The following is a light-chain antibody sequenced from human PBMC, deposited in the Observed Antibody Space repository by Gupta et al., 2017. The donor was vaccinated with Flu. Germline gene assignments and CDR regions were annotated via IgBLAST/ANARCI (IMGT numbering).Light chain of an antibody. CDR1: QGISSY. CDR2: AAS. V-gene: IGKV1-8*01. Sequence: PSSFSASTGDRVTITCRASQGISSYLAWYQQKPGKAPKLLIYAASTLQSGVPSRFSGSGSGTDFTLTISCLQSEDFATYYCQHDDSYTYTFGQGTKMEIK. J-gene: IGKJ2*01. CDR3: QHDDSYTYT.